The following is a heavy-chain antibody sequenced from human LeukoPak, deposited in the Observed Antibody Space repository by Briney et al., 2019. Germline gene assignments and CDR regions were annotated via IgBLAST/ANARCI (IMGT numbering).Heavy chain of an antibody. Sequence: PGGSLRLSCAASGFTFSSSGMSWVRQAPGKGLEWVSSISGSGGSTYYADSVKGRFTISRDHSKNTLYLQMNSLRAEDTAVYYCAKEPHCGGDCYPEYFQHWGQGTLVTVSS. CDR3: AKEPHCGGDCYPEYFQH. CDR2: ISGSGGST. V-gene: IGHV3-23*01. J-gene: IGHJ1*01. D-gene: IGHD2-21*02. CDR1: GFTFSSSG.